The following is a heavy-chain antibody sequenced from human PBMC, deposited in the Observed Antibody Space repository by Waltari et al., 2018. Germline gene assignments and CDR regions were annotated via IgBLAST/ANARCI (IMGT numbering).Heavy chain of an antibody. Sequence: QVQLVQSGAEVKKPGSSVKVSCKASGGTFSSYAISWVRQAPGQGLEWMGGIIPIFGTANYAQKFQGRVTITTDESTSTAYMELSSLRSEDTAVYYCARGGRGIDCSSTSCYVGFGYWGQGTLVTVSS. D-gene: IGHD2-2*01. CDR2: IIPIFGTA. CDR1: GGTFSSYA. J-gene: IGHJ4*02. V-gene: IGHV1-69*05. CDR3: ARGGRGIDCSSTSCYVGFGY.